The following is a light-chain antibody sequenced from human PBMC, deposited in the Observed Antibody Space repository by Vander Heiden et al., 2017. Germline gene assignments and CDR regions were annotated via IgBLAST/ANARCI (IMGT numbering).Light chain of an antibody. CDR2: DVS. Sequence: SALTQPASVSRSPGQSITISCTGTSTAVGGYNYVSWYQQHPGKAPKLMIYDVSNRPSWVSNRFSGSKSGNTASLTISGLQAEDEADYYCSSYTSSSTLVVFGGGTKLTVL. V-gene: IGLV2-14*01. J-gene: IGLJ2*01. CDR1: STAVGGYNY. CDR3: SSYTSSSTLVV.